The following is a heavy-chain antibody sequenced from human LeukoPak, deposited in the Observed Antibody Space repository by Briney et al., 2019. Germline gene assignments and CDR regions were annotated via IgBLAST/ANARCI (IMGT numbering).Heavy chain of an antibody. CDR1: GFTFSKYG. CDR2: IWFDGSNE. D-gene: IGHD2-21*02. J-gene: IGHJ4*02. Sequence: GRSLRLSCAASGFTFSKYGMHWVRQAPGKGLEWVAIIWFDGSNENYADSVKGRFTISRDNSKNMLYLEMTSLRAEDTAVYYCATENGVCCFDFWGQGTLVTVSS. V-gene: IGHV3-33*01. CDR3: ATENGVCCFDF.